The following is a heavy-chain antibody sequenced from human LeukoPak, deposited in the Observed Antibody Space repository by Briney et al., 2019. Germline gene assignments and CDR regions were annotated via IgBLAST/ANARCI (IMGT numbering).Heavy chain of an antibody. CDR3: ARAPLDSSSSYDY. CDR1: GFTFSSYA. Sequence: GGSLRLSCAASGFTFSSYAMHWVRQAPGKGLEWVAVISYDGSNKYYADSVKGRFTISRDNSKNTLYLQMNSLRAEDTAVYYCARAPLDSSSSYDYWGQGTLVTVSS. CDR2: ISYDGSNK. D-gene: IGHD6-6*01. V-gene: IGHV3-30*01. J-gene: IGHJ4*02.